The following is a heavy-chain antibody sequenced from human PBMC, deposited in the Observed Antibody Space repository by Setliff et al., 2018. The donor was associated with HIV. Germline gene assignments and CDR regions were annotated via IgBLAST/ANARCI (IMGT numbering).Heavy chain of an antibody. CDR2: IYNSGST. V-gene: IGHV4-59*12. CDR3: ARVRLELRQYWFDS. Sequence: SETLSLTCIVSGASISSNTWSWIRQAPGKGLQWIGFIYNSGSTNYNPSLKRRVTISVDTSKNQFSLKLNSVTAADTAVYYCARVRLELRQYWFDSWGQGSPVTVSS. D-gene: IGHD1-7*01. CDR1: GASISSNT. J-gene: IGHJ5*01.